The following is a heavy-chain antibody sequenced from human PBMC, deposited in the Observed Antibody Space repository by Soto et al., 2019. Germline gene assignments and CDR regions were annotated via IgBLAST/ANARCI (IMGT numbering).Heavy chain of an antibody. Sequence: PGGCLRLSCAGSGFTFGDSYMSWIRQAPGKGLEWLSYISPGSRYPAYADSVKGRFTISRDNAKISLYLQMMSLTAEDTAIYYCVRGGGGGLFDPWGQGTLVTSSS. CDR2: ISPGSRYP. D-gene: IGHD2-15*01. V-gene: IGHV3-11*06. CDR3: VRGGGGGLFDP. J-gene: IGHJ5*02. CDR1: GFTFGDSY.